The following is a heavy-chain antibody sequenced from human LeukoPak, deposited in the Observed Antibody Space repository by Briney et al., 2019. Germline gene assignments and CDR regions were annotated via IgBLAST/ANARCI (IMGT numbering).Heavy chain of an antibody. J-gene: IGHJ4*02. D-gene: IGHD3-10*01. V-gene: IGHV4-34*01. CDR1: GGSLSGYY. Sequence: PETLSLTRAVYGGSLSGYYWSWIRQPPRKGLGWIGEIKHIGSTNYNTSLKSRVTISVDTSKHQFSLELGSVTAADTAVYYCARREVRGKVRGYWGQGTLVTVSS. CDR3: ARREVRGKVRGY. CDR2: IKHIGST.